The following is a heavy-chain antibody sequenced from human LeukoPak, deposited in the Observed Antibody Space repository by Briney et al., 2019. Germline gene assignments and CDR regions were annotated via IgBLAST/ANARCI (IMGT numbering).Heavy chain of an antibody. D-gene: IGHD1-26*01. CDR1: GFTFSSYS. CDR2: LYTDGHT. CDR3: ARGGSGSHLDY. V-gene: IGHV3-66*01. Sequence: GSLRLSCAASGFTFSSYSMNWVRQAPGKGLEWVSVLYTDGHTYYADSVKGRFTISRDNSKNTLYLQMNSLRAEDTAVYYCARGGSGSHLDYWGQGTLVTVSS. J-gene: IGHJ4*02.